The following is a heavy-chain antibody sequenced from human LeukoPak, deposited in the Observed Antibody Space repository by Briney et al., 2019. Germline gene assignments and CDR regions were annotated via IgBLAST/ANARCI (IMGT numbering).Heavy chain of an antibody. J-gene: IGHJ4*02. CDR2: IYYSGST. Sequence: SETLSLTCTVSGGSISSSTYYWGWIRQPPGKGLEWIGTIYYSGSTFYNPSLKSRVTISVDTSKNQFSLKLSSVTAADTAVYYCVRQDSGYYSGLVYWGQGALVTVSS. V-gene: IGHV4-39*01. CDR3: VRQDSGYYSGLVY. D-gene: IGHD1-26*01. CDR1: GGSISSSTYY.